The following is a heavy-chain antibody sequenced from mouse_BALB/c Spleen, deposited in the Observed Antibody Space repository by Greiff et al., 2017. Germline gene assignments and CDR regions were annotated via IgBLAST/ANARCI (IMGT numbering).Heavy chain of an antibody. V-gene: IGHV5-6*01. Sequence: EVHLVESGGDLVKPGGSLKLSCAASGFTFSSYGMSWVRQTPDKRLEWVATISSGGSYTYYPDSVKGRFTISRDNAKNTLYLQMSSLKSEDTAMYYCARHDDDGYLDYWGQGTTLTVSS. CDR1: GFTFSSYG. J-gene: IGHJ2*01. CDR2: ISSGGSYT. CDR3: ARHDDDGYLDY. D-gene: IGHD2-3*01.